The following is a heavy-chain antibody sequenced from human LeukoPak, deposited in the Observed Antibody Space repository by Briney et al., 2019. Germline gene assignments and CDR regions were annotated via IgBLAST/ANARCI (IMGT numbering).Heavy chain of an antibody. CDR2: VTWNSDNI. D-gene: IGHD3-22*01. CDR3: VKESEDSSGCATRYYFDY. V-gene: IGHV3-9*01. J-gene: IGHJ4*02. Sequence: PGGSLRLSCAISGFTFDDYAMHWVRQAPGKGLEWVEGVTWNSDNIDYAESVRGRFTISRDNAKNSLYLEMNSLRLEDTALYYRVKESEDSSGCATRYYFDYWGPRSLVTVS. CDR1: GFTFDDYA.